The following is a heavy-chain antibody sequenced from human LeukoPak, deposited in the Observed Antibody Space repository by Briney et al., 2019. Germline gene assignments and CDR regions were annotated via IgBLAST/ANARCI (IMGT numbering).Heavy chain of an antibody. CDR1: GFTFSNFW. CDR2: IKEDGSDK. J-gene: IGHJ4*02. CDR3: ARDIGYHTFDY. Sequence: GGSLRLSCASSGFTFSNFWMAWVRQAPGKGLEWVAHIKEDGSDKKYVDSVKGRFTISRDNPKNSLYLQMNSLRAEDTAVYYCARDIGYHTFDYWGQGGLVTVSS. V-gene: IGHV3-7*05. D-gene: IGHD5-12*01.